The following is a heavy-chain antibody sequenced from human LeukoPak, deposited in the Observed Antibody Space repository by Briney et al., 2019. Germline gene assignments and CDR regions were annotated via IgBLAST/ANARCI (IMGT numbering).Heavy chain of an antibody. CDR3: ARGRTASGYPVHFDY. CDR1: GGSISGYY. D-gene: IGHD3-22*01. Sequence: PSETLSLTCTVSGGSISGYYWNWIRQPPGKGPEWIGYFHYSGNTNYNPSLKSRVSISVDTSKNQFSLKLSSVTAADTAVYYCARGRTASGYPVHFDYWGQGTLVTVSS. V-gene: IGHV4-59*01. CDR2: FHYSGNT. J-gene: IGHJ4*02.